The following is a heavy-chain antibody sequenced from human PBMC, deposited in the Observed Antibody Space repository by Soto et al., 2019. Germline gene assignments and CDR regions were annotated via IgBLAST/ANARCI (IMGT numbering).Heavy chain of an antibody. Sequence: GESLKISCKGSGYSFTSYWIGWVRQMPGKGLEWMGISYPGDSDTRYSPSFQGQVTISADKSISTAYLQWSRLKASDTAMYYCAPESTAVAGTFYYYGMDVRGQGTTVTVSS. CDR1: GYSFTSYW. CDR3: APESTAVAGTFYYYGMDV. J-gene: IGHJ6*02. V-gene: IGHV5-51*01. D-gene: IGHD6-19*01. CDR2: SYPGDSDT.